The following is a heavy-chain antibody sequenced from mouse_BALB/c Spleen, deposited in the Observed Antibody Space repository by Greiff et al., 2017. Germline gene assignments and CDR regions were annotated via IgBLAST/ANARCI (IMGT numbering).Heavy chain of an antibody. CDR2: IYPGDGDT. D-gene: IGHD1-1*01. J-gene: IGHJ4*01. V-gene: IGHV1-87*01. Sequence: QVQLKQSGAELARPGASVKLSCKASGYTFTSYWMQWVKQRPGQGLEWIGAIYPGDGDTRYTQKFKGKATLTADKSSSTAYMQLSSLASEDSAVYYCARLDYGSSYPSMDYWGQGTSVTVSS. CDR1: GYTFTSYW. CDR3: ARLDYGSSYPSMDY.